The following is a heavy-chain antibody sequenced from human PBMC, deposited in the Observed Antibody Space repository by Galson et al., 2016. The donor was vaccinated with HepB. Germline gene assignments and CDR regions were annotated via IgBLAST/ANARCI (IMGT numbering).Heavy chain of an antibody. J-gene: IGHJ4*02. Sequence: SLRLSCAASGFTFDTYNMNWVRQAPGKGLEWVSSISSHSSYIYYADSVKGRFTISRDNAKNSLYLQMNSLRAEDTAVYYCARDTGDRSGIATFDYWGQGTLVTVSS. V-gene: IGHV3-21*01. CDR2: ISSHSSYI. CDR1: GFTFDTYN. CDR3: ARDTGDRSGIATFDY. D-gene: IGHD6-13*01.